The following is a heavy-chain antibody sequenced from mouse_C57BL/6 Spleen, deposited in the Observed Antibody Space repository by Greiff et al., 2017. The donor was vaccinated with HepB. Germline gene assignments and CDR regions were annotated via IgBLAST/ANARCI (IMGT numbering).Heavy chain of an antibody. V-gene: IGHV5-17*01. D-gene: IGHD1-2*01. Sequence: EVKLMESGGGLVKPGGSLKLSCAASGFTFSDYGMHWVRQAPEKGLEWVAYISSGSSTIYYADTVKGRFTISRDNAKNTLFLQMTSLRSEDTAMYYCAKHYPYYYAMDYWGQGTSVTVSS. CDR1: GFTFSDYG. CDR2: ISSGSSTI. CDR3: AKHYPYYYAMDY. J-gene: IGHJ4*01.